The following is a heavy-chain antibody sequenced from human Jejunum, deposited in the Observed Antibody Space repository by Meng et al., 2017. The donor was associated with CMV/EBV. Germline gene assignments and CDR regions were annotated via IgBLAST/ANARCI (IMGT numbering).Heavy chain of an antibody. D-gene: IGHD1-7*01. CDR3: ARGLRIVGTALAF. CDR1: GYALNSYD. J-gene: IGHJ4*02. Sequence: CNTYGYALNSYDVNWVRQATGKGLEWMGWMNPIRGNTVYAQKFQGRVTMTRDSSINTAYLELSSLTSEDTAVYYCARGLRIVGTALAFWGQGSLVTVSS. V-gene: IGHV1-8*01. CDR2: MNPIRGNT.